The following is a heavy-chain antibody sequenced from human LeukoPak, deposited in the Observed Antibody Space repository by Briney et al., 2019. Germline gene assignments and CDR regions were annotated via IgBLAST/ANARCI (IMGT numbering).Heavy chain of an antibody. CDR3: ASLAAAGLAEYFQH. V-gene: IGHV1-69*13. J-gene: IGHJ1*01. CDR2: IIPIFGTA. CDR1: GGTFSSYA. D-gene: IGHD6-13*01. Sequence: ASVKVSCKASGGTFSSYAISWVRQAPGQGLEWMGGIIPIFGTANYAQKFQGRVTITADESTSTAYMELSSLRSEDTAVYYCASLAAAGLAEYFQHWGQGTLVTVSS.